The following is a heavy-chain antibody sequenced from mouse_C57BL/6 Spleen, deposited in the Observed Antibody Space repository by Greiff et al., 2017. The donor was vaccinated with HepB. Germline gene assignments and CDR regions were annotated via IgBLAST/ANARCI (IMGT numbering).Heavy chain of an antibody. V-gene: IGHV1-64*01. D-gene: IGHD1-1*01. CDR3: ARGTTGSSPGYFDV. CDR1: GYTFTSYW. J-gene: IGHJ1*03. Sequence: QVQLKQPGAELVKPGASVKLSCKASGYTFTSYWMHWVKQRPGQGLEWIGMIHPNSGSTNYNEKFKSKATLTVDKSSSTAYMQLSSLTSEDSAVYYCARGTTGSSPGYFDVWGTGTTVTVSS. CDR2: IHPNSGST.